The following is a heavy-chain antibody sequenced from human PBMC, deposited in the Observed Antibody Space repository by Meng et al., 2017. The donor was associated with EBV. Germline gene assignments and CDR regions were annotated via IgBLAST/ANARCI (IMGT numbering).Heavy chain of an antibody. Sequence: QVQLVQSGAEVKKPGASVKVSCKVSGYTLTELCMYWVRQAPGKGLEWVGGYDPEDGETIYALKFQGRVAMTEDTSTDTAYMELSSLRSEDTAVYYCITRAHSSGYYYWGQGTLVTVSS. CDR1: GYTLTELC. D-gene: IGHD3-22*01. J-gene: IGHJ4*02. V-gene: IGHV1-24*01. CDR2: YDPEDGET. CDR3: ITRAHSSGYYY.